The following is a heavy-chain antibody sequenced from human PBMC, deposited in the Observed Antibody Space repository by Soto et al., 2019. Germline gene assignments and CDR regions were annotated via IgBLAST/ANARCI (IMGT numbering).Heavy chain of an antibody. D-gene: IGHD3-10*02. CDR2: ISYSGNT. V-gene: IGHV4-59*08. CDR3: ARQNVQIGPGFFDY. Sequence: PSETLSLTCTFSGDSRSTYYWSWIRQPPGKGLEWIGYISYSGNTNYNPSLKGRVTMSIDTSRNQFSLNLTSVTAADMALYFCARQNVQIGPGFFDYWGRGTLVTVSS. J-gene: IGHJ4*02. CDR1: GDSRSTYY.